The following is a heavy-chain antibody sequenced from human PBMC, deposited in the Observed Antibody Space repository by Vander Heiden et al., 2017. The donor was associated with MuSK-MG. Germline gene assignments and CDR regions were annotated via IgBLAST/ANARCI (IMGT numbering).Heavy chain of an antibody. Sequence: QAQMMQSWAEAKTRAASVRVGCKATAYSFPGYYIHWVRQAPGQGLEWMGWINPNGGATHYSQKFLDRVTMTSDMSISTAYMKLSRLTTADTTIYYCARDRSCSGGVCYSWLNPWCQGTLVTVS. V-gene: IGHV1-2*02. J-gene: IGHJ5*02. D-gene: IGHD2-8*02. CDR1: AYSFPGYY. CDR3: ARDRSCSGGVCYSWLNP. CDR2: INPNGGAT.